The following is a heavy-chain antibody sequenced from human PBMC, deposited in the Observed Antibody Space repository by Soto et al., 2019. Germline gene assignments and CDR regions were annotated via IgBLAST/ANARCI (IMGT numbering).Heavy chain of an antibody. CDR1: GGSFSGYY. D-gene: IGHD2-15*01. CDR2: INHSGST. J-gene: IGHJ4*02. CDR3: ARETVVAAPFDQ. V-gene: IGHV4-34*01. Sequence: SETLSLTCAVYGGSFSGYYWSWIRQPPGKGLEWIGEINHSGSTNYNPSLKSRVTISVDTSKNQFSLRLSSVTAAVTAVYYCARETVVAAPFDQWGQGTLVTVSS.